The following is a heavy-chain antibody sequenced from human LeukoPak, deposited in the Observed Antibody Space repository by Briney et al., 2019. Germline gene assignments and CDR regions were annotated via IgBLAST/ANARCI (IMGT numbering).Heavy chain of an antibody. V-gene: IGHV1-69*13. D-gene: IGHD3-10*01. CDR1: GGTFSSYV. J-gene: IGHJ6*02. CDR3: ARGGPHPEWFGTENYYYVMDV. Sequence: SVKVSCKASGGTFSSYVISWVRQAPGQGLAWMGGIIPIFGTANYAQKFQGRVSITADESTSTACMELSSLRSEDTAVCYCARGGPHPEWFGTENYYYVMDVWGQGTTVTVSS. CDR2: IIPIFGTA.